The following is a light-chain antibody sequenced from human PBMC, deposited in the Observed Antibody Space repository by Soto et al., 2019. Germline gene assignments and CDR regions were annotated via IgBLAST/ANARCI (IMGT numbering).Light chain of an antibody. CDR1: QSVSSD. V-gene: IGKV3-15*01. CDR2: GAS. J-gene: IGKJ1*01. Sequence: IVMTQSPPTLSVSPGERATLSCRASQSVSSDLAWYHQKPGQAPRLLIYGASTRATGMPARFSGSGSGTDFALTISRLEPEDSAVYYCQQYGYSFWTFGQGTKVDIK. CDR3: QQYGYSFWT.